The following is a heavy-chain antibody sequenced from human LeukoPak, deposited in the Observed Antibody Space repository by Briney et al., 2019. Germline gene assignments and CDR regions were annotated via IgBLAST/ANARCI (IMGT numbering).Heavy chain of an antibody. V-gene: IGHV4-34*01. Sequence: SETLSLTCAVYGGSLSGYYWSWIRQPPGKGLEWIGEINHSGSTNYNPSLKSRVTISVDTSKNQFSLKLSSVTAADTAVYYCARAHYYDSSGYCFAYWGQGTLVTVSS. CDR2: INHSGST. D-gene: IGHD3-22*01. J-gene: IGHJ4*02. CDR1: GGSLSGYY. CDR3: ARAHYYDSSGYCFAY.